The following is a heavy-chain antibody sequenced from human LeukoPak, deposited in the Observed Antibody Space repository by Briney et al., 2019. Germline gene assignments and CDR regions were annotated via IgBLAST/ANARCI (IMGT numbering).Heavy chain of an antibody. CDR3: ARDGGGINSWVWAYDY. CDR2: ISGSGRST. V-gene: IGHV3-23*01. CDR1: GFSFSNYA. D-gene: IGHD2-21*01. Sequence: PGGSLRLSCAASGFSFSNYAMSWVGQAPGKGLEWGSVISGSGRSTYYADSVRGRFTISRDNSKNTLYLQVNSLSAEDTAVYYCARDGGGINSWVWAYDYWGQGALVTVSS. J-gene: IGHJ4*02.